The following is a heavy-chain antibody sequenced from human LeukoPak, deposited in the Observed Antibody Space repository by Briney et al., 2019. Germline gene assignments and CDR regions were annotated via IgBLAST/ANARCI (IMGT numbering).Heavy chain of an antibody. Sequence: PGGSLRLSCAASGFTFSSYAMSWVRQAPGKGLEWVSSINGGGGNTYYADSVKGRFTISRDNSKNMLYLQMNSLRADDTAIYYCAKTVVVITFRFDDWGQGALVTVSS. V-gene: IGHV3-23*01. CDR1: GFTFSSYA. CDR3: AKTVVVITFRFDD. D-gene: IGHD2-21*01. CDR2: INGGGGNT. J-gene: IGHJ4*02.